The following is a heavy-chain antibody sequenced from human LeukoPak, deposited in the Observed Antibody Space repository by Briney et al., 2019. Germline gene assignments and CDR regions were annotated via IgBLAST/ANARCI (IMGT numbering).Heavy chain of an antibody. Sequence: ASVKVSCKTSGYTFTNYVVTWVRQAPGQGLEWMGRIGTYTGNSNYALKFQDRVTMTTDTSTSTVYMELRNLSSDDTAVYYCARTMTTMTTHGELDFWGQGTLVTVSS. V-gene: IGHV1-18*01. J-gene: IGHJ4*02. D-gene: IGHD4-17*01. CDR3: ARTMTTMTTHGELDF. CDR2: IGTYTGNS. CDR1: GYTFTNYV.